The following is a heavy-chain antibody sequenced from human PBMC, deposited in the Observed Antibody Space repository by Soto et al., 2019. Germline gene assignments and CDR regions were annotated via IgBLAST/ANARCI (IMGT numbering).Heavy chain of an antibody. D-gene: IGHD3-3*01. CDR3: AKVLTPGSSITTEERGGFPGGPYYYYYMDV. J-gene: IGHJ6*03. Sequence: GGSLRLSCAASGFTFSSYAMSWVRQAPGKGLEWVSAISGSGGSTYYADSVKGRFTISRDNSKNTLYLQMNSLRAEDTAVYYCAKVLTPGSSITTEERGGFPGGPYYYYYMDVWGKGTTVTVSS. CDR1: GFTFSSYA. V-gene: IGHV3-23*01. CDR2: ISGSGGST.